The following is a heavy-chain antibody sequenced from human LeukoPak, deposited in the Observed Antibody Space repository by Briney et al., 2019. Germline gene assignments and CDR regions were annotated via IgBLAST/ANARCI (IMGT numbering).Heavy chain of an antibody. CDR1: GGSISSSSYY. J-gene: IGHJ5*02. Sequence: PSETLSLTCTVPGGSISSSSYYWGWIRQPPGKGLEWIGSIYYSGSTYYNPSLKSRVTISVDTSKNQFSLKLSSVTAADTAVYYCARLWGIVLMVYPWGQGTLVTVSS. V-gene: IGHV4-39*01. D-gene: IGHD2-8*01. CDR3: ARLWGIVLMVYP. CDR2: IYYSGST.